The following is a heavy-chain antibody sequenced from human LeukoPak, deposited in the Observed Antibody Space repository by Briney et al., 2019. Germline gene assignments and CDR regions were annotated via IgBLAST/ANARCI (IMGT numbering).Heavy chain of an antibody. CDR2: IKQDGSEI. V-gene: IGHV3-7*01. D-gene: IGHD6-6*01. Sequence: GGSLRLSCAASGFTFSSYWMSWVRQAPGKGLEWVANIKQDGSEIYYVDSVKGRFTISRDNAKNSLYLQMNSLRAEDTAVYYCARTSIAARTAWFDPWGQGTLVTVSS. J-gene: IGHJ5*02. CDR3: ARTSIAARTAWFDP. CDR1: GFTFSSYW.